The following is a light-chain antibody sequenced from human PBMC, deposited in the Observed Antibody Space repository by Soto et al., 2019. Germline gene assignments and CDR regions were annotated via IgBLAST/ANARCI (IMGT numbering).Light chain of an antibody. J-gene: IGLJ1*01. CDR3: RSDTSGSTLV. CDR1: SSDVGGYNY. V-gene: IGLV2-14*01. Sequence: QSALSQPASVSGSPGQSITISCTGTSSDVGGYNYVSWYQQHPGKAPKLMIYDVSNRPSGVSNRFSGSKSGNTASLTISGILAEDEADYSGRSDTSGSTLVFGTGTRV. CDR2: DVS.